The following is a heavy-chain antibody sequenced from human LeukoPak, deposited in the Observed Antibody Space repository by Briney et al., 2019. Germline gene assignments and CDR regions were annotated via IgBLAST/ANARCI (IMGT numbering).Heavy chain of an antibody. V-gene: IGHV3-53*01. Sequence: GGSLRLSCTVSGFTVSSNSWSWVRQAPGKGLEWVSFIYSGGNTHYSDSVTGRFTISRDNSKNTLYLQMNSLRAEDTAVYYCAKDLYYYGSVNWFDPWGQGTLVTVSS. CDR3: AKDLYYYGSVNWFDP. J-gene: IGHJ5*02. D-gene: IGHD3-10*01. CDR1: GFTVSSNS. CDR2: IYSGGNT.